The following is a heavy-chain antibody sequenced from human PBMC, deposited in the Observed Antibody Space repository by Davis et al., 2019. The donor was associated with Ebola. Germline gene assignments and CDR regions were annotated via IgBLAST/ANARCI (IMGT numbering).Heavy chain of an antibody. CDR1: GFTFSSYS. CDR3: ARGYDFWSGPNWFDP. CDR2: ISSSSSTI. V-gene: IGHV3-48*02. Sequence: GESLKISCAASGFTFSSYSMNWVRQAPGKGLEWVSYISSSSSTIYYADSVKGRFTISRDNAKNSLYLQMNSLRDEDTAVYYCARGYDFWSGPNWFDPWGQGTLVTVSS. J-gene: IGHJ5*02. D-gene: IGHD3-3*01.